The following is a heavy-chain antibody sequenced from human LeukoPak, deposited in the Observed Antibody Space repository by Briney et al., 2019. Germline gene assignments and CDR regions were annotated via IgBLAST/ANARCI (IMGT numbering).Heavy chain of an antibody. CDR2: INPNSGGT. Sequence: ASVKVSCKASGYTFTSYYMHWVRQAPGQGLEWMGWINPNSGGTNYAQKFQGRVTMTRDTSISTAYMELSRLRSDDTAVYYCAAGDYDFWSGQFDYWGQGTLVTVSS. J-gene: IGHJ4*02. V-gene: IGHV1-2*02. D-gene: IGHD3-3*01. CDR1: GYTFTSYY. CDR3: AAGDYDFWSGQFDY.